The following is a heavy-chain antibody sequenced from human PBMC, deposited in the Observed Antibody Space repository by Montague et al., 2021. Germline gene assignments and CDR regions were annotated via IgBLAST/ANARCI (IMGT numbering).Heavy chain of an antibody. J-gene: IGHJ1*01. D-gene: IGHD6-19*01. CDR1: GFTFRTYG. CDR2: ITGSSSSI. Sequence: SLRLSCAASGFTFRTYGMNWVRQAPGKGLEWVSYITGSSSSIYYADSVRGRSTISRDNPKNSLYLQMNSLRDEDTAVYYCARDSYSSGWYSAEYFQHWGQGTLVTVSS. CDR3: ARDSYSSGWYSAEYFQH. V-gene: IGHV3-48*02.